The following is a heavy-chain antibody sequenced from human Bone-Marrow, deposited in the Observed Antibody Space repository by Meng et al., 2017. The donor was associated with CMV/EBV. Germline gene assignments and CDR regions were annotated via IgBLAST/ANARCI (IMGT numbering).Heavy chain of an antibody. CDR3: ARLIWGDGGDSAWNLDT. V-gene: IGHV3-30*02. D-gene: IGHD2-21*02. Sequence: LSLTCAASGFTFSSYGMHWVRQAPGKGLEWVAFMRYDGNDKYYADSVKGRFTISRDNSKNTLYLQMNSLRAEDTAVYYCARLIWGDGGDSAWNLDTWGQGTLVTVSS. CDR2: MRYDGNDK. CDR1: GFTFSSYG. J-gene: IGHJ5*02.